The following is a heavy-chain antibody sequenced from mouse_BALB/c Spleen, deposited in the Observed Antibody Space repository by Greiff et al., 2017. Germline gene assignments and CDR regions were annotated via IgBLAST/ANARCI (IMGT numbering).Heavy chain of an antibody. J-gene: IGHJ4*01. Sequence: DVMLVESGGGLVQPGGSLRLSCATSGFTFTDYYMSWVRQPPGKALEWLGFIRNTANGYVTEYSASVKGRFTISRDNSQSILDLQMNTLRAEDSATYYCARGSRAMDDWGQGTSVTVSS. V-gene: IGHV7-3*02. CDR3: ARGSRAMDD. CDR2: IRNTANGYVT. CDR1: GFTFTDYY.